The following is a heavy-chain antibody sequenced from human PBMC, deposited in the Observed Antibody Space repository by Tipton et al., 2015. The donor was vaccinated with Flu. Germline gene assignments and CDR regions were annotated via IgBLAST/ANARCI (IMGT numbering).Heavy chain of an antibody. CDR1: GGSVNSYF. Sequence: TLSLTCTVSGGSVNSYFWSWIRQPPGKGLEWIGGLSYSGSTYYNPSLRSRVVISVDTSKNQFPLRLTSVTAADTAVYYCARLSYYDVDLRNFYFDYWGQGALVTVSS. D-gene: IGHD3-10*02. J-gene: IGHJ4*02. CDR2: LSYSGST. V-gene: IGHV4-59*05. CDR3: ARLSYYDVDLRNFYFDY.